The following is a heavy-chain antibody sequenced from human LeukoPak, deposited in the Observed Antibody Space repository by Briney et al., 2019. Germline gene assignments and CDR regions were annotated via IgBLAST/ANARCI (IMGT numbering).Heavy chain of an antibody. CDR3: ARWWELPFDY. J-gene: IGHJ4*02. D-gene: IGHD1-26*01. CDR1: GSTFSDHY. V-gene: IGHV1-2*02. Sequence: ASVKVSCKASGSTFSDHYLHWVRQAPGQGLEWMGWINPNSGDTHFAQKFQGRVTMTRDTSITTAYMELSRLRSDDTAVYYCARWWELPFDYWGQGTLVTVSS. CDR2: INPNSGDT.